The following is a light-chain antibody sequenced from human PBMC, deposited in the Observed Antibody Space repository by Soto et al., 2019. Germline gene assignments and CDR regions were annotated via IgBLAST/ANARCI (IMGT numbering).Light chain of an antibody. Sequence: DIVMTQSPDSLVVSVGERATINCRSSQNILNSPDKRNYLAWYQQKSGQPPKLLIYWASTRESGVPVRFSGSGSGTDFTITISSLQAEDVAVYYCQQYCRAPQITFGGGTKVEIK. V-gene: IGKV4-1*01. J-gene: IGKJ4*01. CDR2: WAS. CDR1: QNILNSPDKRNY. CDR3: QQYCRAPQIT.